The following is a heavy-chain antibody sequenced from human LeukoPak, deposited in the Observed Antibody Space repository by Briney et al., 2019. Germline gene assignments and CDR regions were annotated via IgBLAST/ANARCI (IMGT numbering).Heavy chain of an antibody. CDR2: INPNSGGT. V-gene: IGHV1-2*02. D-gene: IGHD3-22*01. Sequence: GASVKVSCKASGGTFSSYAISWVRQAPGQGLEWMGWINPNSGGTNYAQKFQGRVTMTRDTSISTAYMELSRLRSDDTAVYYCVVVVITSYYFDYWGQGTLVTVSS. CDR1: GGTFSSYA. J-gene: IGHJ4*02. CDR3: VVVVITSYYFDY.